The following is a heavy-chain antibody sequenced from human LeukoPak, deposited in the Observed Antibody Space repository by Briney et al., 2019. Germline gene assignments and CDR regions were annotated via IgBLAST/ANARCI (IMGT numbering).Heavy chain of an antibody. CDR1: GYTFTNYY. V-gene: IGHV1-46*01. Sequence: ASVKVSCKASGYTFTNYYMHWVRQDPGQGLEWMDIINPSGGSTRYAQKFQGRVTMTRDMSTSTVYMQLSSLRSEDTAVYFCARGNYDSTSVYFQHWGQGTLVTVSS. CDR3: ARGNYDSTSVYFQH. CDR2: INPSGGST. J-gene: IGHJ1*01. D-gene: IGHD3-22*01.